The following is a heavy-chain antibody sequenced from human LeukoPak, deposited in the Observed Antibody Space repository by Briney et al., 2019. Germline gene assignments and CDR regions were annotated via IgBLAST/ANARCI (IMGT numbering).Heavy chain of an antibody. CDR2: INPSGGNT. Sequence: GGSLRLSCAGSGFTFSSNPLSWVRQAPGKGLEWVSAINPSGGNTYYADSVRGRFTISRDNSKNTLYLQMNSLRAEDTAVYYCAKDLDSSSWYLFIPFDYWGQGTLVTVSS. D-gene: IGHD6-13*01. CDR3: AKDLDSSSWYLFIPFDY. CDR1: GFTFSSNP. J-gene: IGHJ4*02. V-gene: IGHV3-23*01.